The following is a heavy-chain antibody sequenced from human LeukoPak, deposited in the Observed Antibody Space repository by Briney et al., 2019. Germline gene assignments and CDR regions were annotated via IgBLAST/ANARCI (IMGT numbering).Heavy chain of an antibody. CDR1: GFTFTSSA. V-gene: IGHV1-58*02. Sequence: SVKVSCKASGFTFTSSAMQWVRQARGQRLEWIGWIVVGSGNTNYAQKFQERVTITRDMSTSTAYMELSSLRSEDTAVYYCATRVDDFWSGSFDYWGQGTLVTVSS. J-gene: IGHJ4*02. D-gene: IGHD3-3*01. CDR2: IVVGSGNT. CDR3: ATRVDDFWSGSFDY.